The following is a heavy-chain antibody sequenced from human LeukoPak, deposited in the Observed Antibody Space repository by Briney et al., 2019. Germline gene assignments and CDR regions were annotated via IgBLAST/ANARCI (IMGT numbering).Heavy chain of an antibody. Sequence: PSETLTLTCAVYGGSSSGYYWSWIRQPPGKGLEWIGEINHSGSTNYNPSLKSRVTISVDTSKNQFSLKLSSVTAADTAVYYCARRGRGYSGYVGYWGQGTLVTVSS. CDR1: GGSSSGYY. CDR3: ARRGRGYSGYVGY. V-gene: IGHV4-34*01. CDR2: INHSGST. D-gene: IGHD5-12*01. J-gene: IGHJ4*02.